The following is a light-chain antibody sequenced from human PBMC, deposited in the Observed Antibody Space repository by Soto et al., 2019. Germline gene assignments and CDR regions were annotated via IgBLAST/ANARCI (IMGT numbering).Light chain of an antibody. CDR3: QQHTQWPIT. J-gene: IGKJ5*01. Sequence: EIVLTQSPATLSLSPGERATLSCRASQSVSSYLAWYQQKPGQAPRLLIYDASNRATGIPARFSASGSGTEFTLTISSLQPEDFAIYYCQQHTQWPITFGQGTRLEIK. CDR2: DAS. V-gene: IGKV3-11*01. CDR1: QSVSSY.